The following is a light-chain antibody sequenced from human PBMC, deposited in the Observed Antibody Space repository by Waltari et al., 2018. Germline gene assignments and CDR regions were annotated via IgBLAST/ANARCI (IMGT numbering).Light chain of an antibody. CDR1: QGISSY. V-gene: IGKV1-9*01. CDR2: AAS. Sequence: DIQLTQSPSFLSASIGDRVTITCRASQGISSYLAWYQQKPGKAPKLRIYAASTLQSGVPSRFSGSGAGKEFTLSISSLQPEDFATYYCQELNTYPQSLTFGGGTKVEI. J-gene: IGKJ4*01. CDR3: QELNTYPQSLT.